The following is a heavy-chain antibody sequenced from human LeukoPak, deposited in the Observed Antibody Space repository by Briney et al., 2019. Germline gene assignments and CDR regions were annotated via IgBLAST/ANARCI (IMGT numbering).Heavy chain of an antibody. Sequence: GGSLRLSCAASGFTFSSYEMNWVRQAPGKGLEWVSYISSSGSTIYYADSVKGRFTISRDNSKNTLYLQMGSLRAEDLAVYYCARVGLGSGFDYWGQGTLVTVSS. D-gene: IGHD1-26*01. CDR3: ARVGLGSGFDY. CDR1: GFTFSSYE. CDR2: ISSSGSTI. V-gene: IGHV3-48*03. J-gene: IGHJ4*02.